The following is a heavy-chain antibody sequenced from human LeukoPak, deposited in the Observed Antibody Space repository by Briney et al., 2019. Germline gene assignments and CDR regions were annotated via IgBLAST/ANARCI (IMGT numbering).Heavy chain of an antibody. Sequence: PSETLSLTCTVSGGSISSSSYYWGWIRQPPGKGLEWIGSIYYSGSTYYNPSLKSRVTTSADTSKNEFSLKLSSVTAADTAVYYCARGPPRFDWGQGTLVTVSS. J-gene: IGHJ4*02. CDR3: ARGPPRFD. V-gene: IGHV4-39*07. D-gene: IGHD3-16*01. CDR1: GGSISSSSYY. CDR2: IYYSGST.